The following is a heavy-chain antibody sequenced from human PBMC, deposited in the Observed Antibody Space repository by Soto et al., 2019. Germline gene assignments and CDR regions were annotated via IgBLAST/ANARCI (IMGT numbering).Heavy chain of an antibody. CDR1: GFTFSDYA. CDR3: AKGGRQWLVTSDFNY. V-gene: IGHV3-30*18. Sequence: GGSLRLSCAASGFTFSDYAMHWVRQAPGKGLEWVAVVSKNGRNTNYAASVKGRFTIARDSSKITVSLEMTSLRADDTVVYYCAKGGRQWLVTSDFNYWGQEALVTVSS. J-gene: IGHJ4*02. CDR2: VSKNGRNT. D-gene: IGHD6-19*01.